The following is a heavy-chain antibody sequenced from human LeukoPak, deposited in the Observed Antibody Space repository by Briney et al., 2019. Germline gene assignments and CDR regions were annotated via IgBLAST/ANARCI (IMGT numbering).Heavy chain of an antibody. CDR2: ISTSGSTI. CDR1: GFTFSSYE. V-gene: IGHV3-48*03. CDR3: ARMNDPYYFDY. Sequence: PGGSLRLSRAASGFTFSSYEVNWVRQAPGKGLEWVSYISTSGSTIYYADSVKGRFTISRDNAKNSLYLQMNGLRAEDTAVYYCARMNDPYYFDYWGQGTLVTVSS. D-gene: IGHD1-1*01. J-gene: IGHJ4*02.